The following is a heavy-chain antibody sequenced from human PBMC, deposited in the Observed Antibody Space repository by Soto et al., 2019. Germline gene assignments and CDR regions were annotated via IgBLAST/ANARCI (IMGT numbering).Heavy chain of an antibody. CDR3: XXXMXXWRLDS. D-gene: IGHD2-2*01. CDR1: GLTFRSYW. V-gene: IGHV3-74*03. CDR2: INTDGSVA. Sequence: EVQLVESGGGLVQPGESLRLSCAASGLTFRSYWMHWVRQAPGKGLVWVSRINTDGSVAMYVDSVKGRFTISRDNAKNTLYLHMNSLRAEDTAXXYCXXXMXXWRLDSWGQGTLVTVSS. J-gene: IGHJ4*02.